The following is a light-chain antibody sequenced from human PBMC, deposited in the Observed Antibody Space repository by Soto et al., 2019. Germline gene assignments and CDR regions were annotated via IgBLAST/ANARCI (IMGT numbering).Light chain of an antibody. CDR2: EAS. CDR1: SSIRSW. CDR3: QQYNSYPWT. Sequence: DIQMTQSPATLSASVADRVTITGRASSSIRSWLAWYQQKPGQAPKLLIYEASSLESGVPARFSGSGSGTEFTLTISSLQPDDVAIYYCQQYNSYPWTFGQGTKVDIK. V-gene: IGKV1-5*01. J-gene: IGKJ1*01.